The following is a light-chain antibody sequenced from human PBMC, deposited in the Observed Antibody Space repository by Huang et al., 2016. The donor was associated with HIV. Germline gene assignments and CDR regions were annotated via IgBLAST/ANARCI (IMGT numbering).Light chain of an antibody. CDR3: MQTLQTPYT. V-gene: IGKV2-28*01. J-gene: IGKJ3*01. CDR1: QSLLHSYGYNF. CDR2: LGY. Sequence: DIILTQSPLSLSVTPGEPASISCRSSQSLLHSYGYNFLQWYVQKPGQSPQLLISLGYDRASGVPDSFTGSGSGKYCTLEISNVEAEDVGIYYCMQTLQTPYTFGPGTKVDF.